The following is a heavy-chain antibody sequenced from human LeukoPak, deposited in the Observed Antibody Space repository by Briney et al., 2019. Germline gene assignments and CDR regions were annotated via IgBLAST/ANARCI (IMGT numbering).Heavy chain of an antibody. CDR1: DGSISSSSYY. D-gene: IGHD3-22*01. Sequence: SETLSLTCTVSDGSISSSSYYWGWIRQPPGKGLEWIGSIYYSGSTYYNPSLKSRLTISVDTSNNQFSLKLSSVTAADTAVYYCARRDSSGYSSYRHFDYWGQGTLVTVSS. J-gene: IGHJ4*02. V-gene: IGHV4-39*07. CDR2: IYYSGST. CDR3: ARRDSSGYSSYRHFDY.